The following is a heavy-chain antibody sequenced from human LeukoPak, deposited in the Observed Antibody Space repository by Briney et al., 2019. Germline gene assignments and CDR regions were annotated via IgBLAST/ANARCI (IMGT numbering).Heavy chain of an antibody. J-gene: IGHJ4*02. CDR1: GLTVSREW. CDR2: ISSSSSI. CDR3: ARDDVGYFDY. D-gene: IGHD1-26*01. Sequence: GGSLRLSCAASGLTVSREWMHWVRQAPGKGLEWVSYISSSSSIYYVDSVKGRFTISRDSAKNSLYLQMNSLRAEDTAVYYCARDDVGYFDYWGQGTLVTVSS. V-gene: IGHV3-48*01.